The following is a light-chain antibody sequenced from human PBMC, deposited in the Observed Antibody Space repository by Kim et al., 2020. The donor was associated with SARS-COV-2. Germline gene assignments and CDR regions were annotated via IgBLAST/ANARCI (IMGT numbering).Light chain of an antibody. CDR3: SSYTSSSPLYV. CDR2: DVS. J-gene: IGLJ1*01. V-gene: IGLV2-14*01. CDR1: SSDVGGYNY. Sequence: QSALTQPASVSGSPGQSITISCTGTSSDVGGYNYVSWYQQHPGKAPKLMIYDVSKWPSGVSNRFSGSKSGNTASLTISGLQAEDEADYYCSSYTSSSPLYVFGTWTKVTVL.